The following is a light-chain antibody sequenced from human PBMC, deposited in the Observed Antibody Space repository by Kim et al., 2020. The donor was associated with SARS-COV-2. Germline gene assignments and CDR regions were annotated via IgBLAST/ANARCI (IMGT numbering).Light chain of an antibody. J-gene: IGKJ1*01. Sequence: PPSISCKSSQGLLHISGNTYFFWDVQKPCQPTQLLIYEVFKRFSGVPDRFSGNWSGTDFTLKSSRVEAEDVGVYYCMQSVQFALTFGQGTKVDIK. CDR2: EVF. V-gene: IGKV2D-29*01. CDR1: QGLLHISGNTY. CDR3: MQSVQFALT.